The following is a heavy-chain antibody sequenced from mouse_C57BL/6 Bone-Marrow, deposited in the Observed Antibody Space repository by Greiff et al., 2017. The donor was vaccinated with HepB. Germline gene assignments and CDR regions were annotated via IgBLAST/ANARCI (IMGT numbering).Heavy chain of an antibody. CDR3: ARPLGSYAMDY. CDR1: GFTFSDYG. Sequence: EVKLMESGGGLVKPGGSLKLSCAASGFTFSDYGMHWVRQAPEKGLEWVAYISSGSSTIYYADTVKGRFPISRDNAKNTLFLQMTSLRSEDTAMYYCARPLGSYAMDYWGQGTSVTVSS. V-gene: IGHV5-17*01. CDR2: ISSGSSTI. J-gene: IGHJ4*01. D-gene: IGHD3-2*02.